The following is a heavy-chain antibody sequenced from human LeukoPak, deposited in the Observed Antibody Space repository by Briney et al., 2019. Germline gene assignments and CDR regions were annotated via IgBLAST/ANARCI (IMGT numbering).Heavy chain of an antibody. CDR2: ISYDGRNK. J-gene: IGHJ4*02. V-gene: IGHV3-30*03. CDR3: AFHWAQQVVSDY. CDR1: GFTFSRYG. D-gene: IGHD6-13*01. Sequence: GGSLRLSCAASGFTFSRYGMHWVRQAPGKGLEWVAVISYDGRNKYYADSVKGRFTLSRDNSKSTLYLQMSSLRVEDTAIYYCAFHWAQQVVSDYWGQGTLVTVSS.